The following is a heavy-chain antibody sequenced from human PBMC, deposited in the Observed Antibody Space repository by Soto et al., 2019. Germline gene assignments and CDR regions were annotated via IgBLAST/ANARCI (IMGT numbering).Heavy chain of an antibody. CDR1: GFTFSSYA. CDR3: AKAGFLWFGELYYYYYYMDV. J-gene: IGHJ6*03. Sequence: GGSLRLSCAASGFTFSSYAMSWVRQAPGKGLEWVSAISGSGGSTYYADSVKGRFTISRDNSKNTLYLQMNSLRAEDTAVYYCAKAGFLWFGELYYYYYYMDVWGKGTTVTVS. CDR2: ISGSGGST. D-gene: IGHD3-10*01. V-gene: IGHV3-23*01.